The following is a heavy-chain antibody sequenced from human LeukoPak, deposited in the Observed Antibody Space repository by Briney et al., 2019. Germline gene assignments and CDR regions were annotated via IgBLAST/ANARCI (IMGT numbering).Heavy chain of an antibody. CDR2: ISYDGSNK. CDR1: GFTFSSYA. J-gene: IGHJ3*02. V-gene: IGHV3-30-3*01. Sequence: PRRSLRLSWAASGFTFSSYAMHWVRQAPGKGLEWVAVISYDGSNKYYADSVKGRFTISRDNSKNTLYLQMNSLRAEDTAVYYCAREEMATIWSSNRNAFDIWGQGTMVTVSS. CDR3: AREEMATIWSSNRNAFDI. D-gene: IGHD5-24*01.